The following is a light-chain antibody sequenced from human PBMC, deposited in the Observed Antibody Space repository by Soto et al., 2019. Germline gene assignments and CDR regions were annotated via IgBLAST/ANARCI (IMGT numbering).Light chain of an antibody. V-gene: IGKV3-15*01. CDR3: QQYNNWPPFT. CDR2: DAS. J-gene: IGKJ5*01. CDR1: QSVSSY. Sequence: EIVMTQSPATLSLSPGERATVSCRASQSVSSYLACYQQRPGQAPRLLIYDASTRATGIPARFSGSGSGTEFTLTISSLQSEDFAVYYCQQYNNWPPFTFGQGTRLEI.